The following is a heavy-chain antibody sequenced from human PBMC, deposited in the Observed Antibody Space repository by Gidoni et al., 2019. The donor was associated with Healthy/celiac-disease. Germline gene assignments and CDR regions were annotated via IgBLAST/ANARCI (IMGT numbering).Heavy chain of an antibody. CDR3: ARDLGYCSGGSCYSYYFDY. D-gene: IGHD2-15*01. CDR1: GFTFSSYG. J-gene: IGHJ4*02. V-gene: IGHV3-33*01. Sequence: QVQLVESGGGVVQPGRSLRLSCAASGFTFSSYGMHWVRQAPGKGLEWVAVIWYDGSNKYYADSVKGRFTISRDNSKNTLYLQMNSLRAEDTAVYYCARDLGYCSGGSCYSYYFDYWGQGTLVTVSS. CDR2: IWYDGSNK.